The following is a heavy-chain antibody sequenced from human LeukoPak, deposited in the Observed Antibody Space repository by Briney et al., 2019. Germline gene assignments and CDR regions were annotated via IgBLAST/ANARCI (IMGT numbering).Heavy chain of an antibody. D-gene: IGHD5-12*01. J-gene: IGHJ4*02. CDR2: VKQDGSEK. CDR3: ARDGGGYGYYFDY. Sequence: AGGSLRLSRAASGFTFSSYWMSWVRQAPGKGLEWVANVKQDGSEKYYVDSVKGRFTISRDNAKNSLYLQMNSLRAEDTAVYYCARDGGGYGYYFDYWGQGTLVTVSS. V-gene: IGHV3-7*05. CDR1: GFTFSSYW.